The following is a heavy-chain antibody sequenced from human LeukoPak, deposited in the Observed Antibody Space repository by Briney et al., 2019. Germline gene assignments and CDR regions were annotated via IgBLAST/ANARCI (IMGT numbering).Heavy chain of an antibody. V-gene: IGHV3-23*01. CDR2: ISGSGGST. CDR1: GFTFSSYA. D-gene: IGHD5-12*01. J-gene: IGHJ6*03. Sequence: GGSLRLSCAASGFTFSSYAMSWVRQAPGKGLEWVSAISGSGGSTYYADSVKGRFTISRDNSKNTLYLQMNSLRAEDTAVYYCARKQVDIVATILDPCYMDVWGKGTTVTVSS. CDR3: ARKQVDIVATILDPCYMDV.